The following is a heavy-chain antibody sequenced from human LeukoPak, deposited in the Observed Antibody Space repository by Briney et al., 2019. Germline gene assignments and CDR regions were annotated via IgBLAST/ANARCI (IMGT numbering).Heavy chain of an antibody. J-gene: IGHJ6*03. CDR1: GFTFSDYY. CDR2: ISSSGSII. D-gene: IGHD3-3*01. Sequence: GGSLRLSCAASGFTFSDYYMSWIRQAPGKGLEWVSYISSSGSIIYYADSVKGRFTISRDNSKNTLYLQMNSLRAEDTAVYYCAKDSDLESYYYYYMDVWGKGTTVTVSS. CDR3: AKDSDLESYYYYYMDV. V-gene: IGHV3-11*04.